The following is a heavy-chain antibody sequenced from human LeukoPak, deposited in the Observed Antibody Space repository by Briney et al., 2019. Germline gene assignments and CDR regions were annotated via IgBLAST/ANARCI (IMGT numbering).Heavy chain of an antibody. CDR3: ARVLTTVTTFAFDI. Sequence: SETLSLTCTVSGGSISSSSYYWSWIRQPPGKGLEWIGYIYYSGSTNYNPSLKSRVTISVDTSKNQFSLKLSSVTAADTAVYYCARVLTTVTTFAFDIWGQGTMVTVSS. CDR2: IYYSGST. D-gene: IGHD4-17*01. CDR1: GGSISSSSYY. J-gene: IGHJ3*02. V-gene: IGHV4-61*01.